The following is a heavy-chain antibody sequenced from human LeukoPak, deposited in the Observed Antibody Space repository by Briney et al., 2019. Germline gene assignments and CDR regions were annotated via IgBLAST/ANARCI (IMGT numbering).Heavy chain of an antibody. D-gene: IGHD3-22*01. V-gene: IGHV4-34*01. Sequence: PSETLSLTCAVYGGSFSGYYWSWIRQPPGKGLEWIGEINHSGSTNYNPSLKSRVTISVDTSKNRFSLKLSSVTAADTAVYYCARGLSSYYDSSDAFDIWGQGTMVTVSS. CDR3: ARGLSSYYDSSDAFDI. CDR1: GGSFSGYY. CDR2: INHSGST. J-gene: IGHJ3*02.